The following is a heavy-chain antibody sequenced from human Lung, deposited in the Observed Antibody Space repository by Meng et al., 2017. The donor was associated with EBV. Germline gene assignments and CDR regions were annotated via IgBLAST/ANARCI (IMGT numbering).Heavy chain of an antibody. J-gene: IGHJ4*02. V-gene: IGHV7-4-1*02. D-gene: IGHD3-3*01. Sequence: QVQLCPLGYKFRKPGASLTVSFKASGYTFINYAMNWVRQAPGQGLEWMGWINTNTGNPTYAQGFTRRFVFSLDTSFRTAYLQISSLKAEDTAVYYCARVAPSGYRYFDYWGQGTLVTVSS. CDR3: ARVAPSGYRYFDY. CDR1: GYTFINYA. CDR2: INTNTGNP.